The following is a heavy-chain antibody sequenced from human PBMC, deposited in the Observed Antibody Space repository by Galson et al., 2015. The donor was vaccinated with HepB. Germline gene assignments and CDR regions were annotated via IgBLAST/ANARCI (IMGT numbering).Heavy chain of an antibody. CDR1: GSSFSNYW. CDR2: IYPGDSDT. CDR3: ARTLTPGHPHCSSTSCQILDY. Sequence: QSGAEVTKPGESLKISCKASGSSFSNYWIAWVRQMPGKGLEWMGIIYPGDSDTRYSPSFQGQVTISADKSISTAYLQWSSLKASDTAMYYCARTLTPGHPHCSSTSCQILDYWGQGTLVTVSS. J-gene: IGHJ4*02. D-gene: IGHD2-2*01. V-gene: IGHV5-51*01.